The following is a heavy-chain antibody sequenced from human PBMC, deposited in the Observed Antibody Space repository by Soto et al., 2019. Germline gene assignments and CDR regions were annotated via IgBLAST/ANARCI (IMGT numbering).Heavy chain of an antibody. V-gene: IGHV4-30-2*01. CDR3: ARDMVRGVMWFDP. Sequence: SETLSLTCAVSGGSINSGGYSWSWIRQPPGKGLEWIGYIYHSGSTYYNPSLKSRVTISVDRSKNQFSLKLSSVTAADTAVYYCARDMVRGVMWFDPWGQGTLGTVSS. CDR2: IYHSGST. D-gene: IGHD3-10*01. J-gene: IGHJ5*02. CDR1: GGSINSGGYS.